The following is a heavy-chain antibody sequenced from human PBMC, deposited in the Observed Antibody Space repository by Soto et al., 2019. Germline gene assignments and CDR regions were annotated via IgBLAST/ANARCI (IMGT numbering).Heavy chain of an antibody. D-gene: IGHD1-1*01. CDR3: ARGREPYSWNNVGY. V-gene: IGHV4-59*01. J-gene: IGHJ4*02. CDR1: GGSISPYY. CDR2: IYYSGST. Sequence: PSETLSLTCTVSGGSISPYYWSWIRQPPGKGLEWIGYIYYSGSTNYSPSLKSRVTISVDTSKNQFSLKLNSVTAADTAVYYCARGREPYSWNNVGYWGQGTLVTVSS.